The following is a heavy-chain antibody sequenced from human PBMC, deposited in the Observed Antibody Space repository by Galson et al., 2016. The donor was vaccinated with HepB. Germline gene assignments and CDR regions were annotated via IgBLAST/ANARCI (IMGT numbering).Heavy chain of an antibody. CDR1: GLSVSDAY. J-gene: IGHJ6*02. Sequence: SLRLSCAASGLSVSDAYMNWVRQAPGKGLEWVSVLYAGGETYYAASLRGRFTISRDNSKNILYLQMNSLRVEDTAVYYCARDPSLRNGMNVWGQGTTVTVSS. V-gene: IGHV3-66*01. CDR2: LYAGGET. CDR3: ARDPSLRNGMNV.